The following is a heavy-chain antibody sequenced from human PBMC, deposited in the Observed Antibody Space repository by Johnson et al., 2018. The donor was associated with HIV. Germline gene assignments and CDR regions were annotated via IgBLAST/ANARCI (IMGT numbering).Heavy chain of an antibody. CDR2: ISYDGRYK. CDR3: ARDSDSLYAFDI. Sequence: QVQLVESGGGVVQPGGSLRLSCAASGFTFSSYGMHWARQAPGKGLEWVAVISYDGRYKYYADSVKGRFTISRDNSKNTLYRQMNSLRAEDTAVYYCARDSDSLYAFDIWGQGTMVTVSS. D-gene: IGHD3-22*01. V-gene: IGHV3-30*03. J-gene: IGHJ3*02. CDR1: GFTFSSYG.